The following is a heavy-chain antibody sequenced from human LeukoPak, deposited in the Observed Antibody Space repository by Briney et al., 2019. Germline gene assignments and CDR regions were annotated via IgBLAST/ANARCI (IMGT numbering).Heavy chain of an antibody. V-gene: IGHV4-59*08. CDR3: ARLRHERYAFDY. D-gene: IGHD3-16*01. Sequence: SETLSLTCTVSGGSIGSYYWTWIRQPPGKGLEWIGNIYYSGSTNYNPSLKSRVTISVDTSKNQFSLKLGSVTAADTAVYYCARLRHERYAFDYWGQGILVIVSS. CDR2: IYYSGST. J-gene: IGHJ4*02. CDR1: GGSIGSYY.